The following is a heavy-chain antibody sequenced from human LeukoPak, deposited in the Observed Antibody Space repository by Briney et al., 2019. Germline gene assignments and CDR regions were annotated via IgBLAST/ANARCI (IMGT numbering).Heavy chain of an antibody. CDR2: IYSGGST. J-gene: IGHJ4*02. CDR1: GFTFSSNY. Sequence: GGSLRLSCAASGFTFSSNYMSWVRQAPEKGLEWVSVIYSGGSTYYADSVKGRFTISRDNSKNTLYLQMNSLRAEDTAVYYCARGRITMIVVVYPYYFDYWGQGTLVTVSS. V-gene: IGHV3-53*01. D-gene: IGHD3-22*01. CDR3: ARGRITMIVVVYPYYFDY.